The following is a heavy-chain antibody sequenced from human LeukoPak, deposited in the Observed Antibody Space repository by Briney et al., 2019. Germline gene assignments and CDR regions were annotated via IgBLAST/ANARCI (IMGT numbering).Heavy chain of an antibody. CDR1: GGSISSGSYY. D-gene: IGHD2-2*02. Sequence: SETLSLTCTVSGGSISSGSYYWSWIRQPAGKGLEWMGRIYTSGSTNYNPSLKSRVTISVDTSKNQFSLKLSSVTAADTAVYYCARGYCSSTSCYKYFDYWGQGTLVTVSS. CDR2: IYTSGST. CDR3: ARGYCSSTSCYKYFDY. J-gene: IGHJ4*02. V-gene: IGHV4-61*02.